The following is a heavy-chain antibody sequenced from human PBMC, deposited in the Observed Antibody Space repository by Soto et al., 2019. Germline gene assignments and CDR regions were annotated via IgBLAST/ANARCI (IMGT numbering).Heavy chain of an antibody. CDR3: ARMIWDCTTTSCSDYYYGLDV. CDR2: VTPNSGNT. J-gene: IGHJ6*02. CDR1: GYTFTSYD. D-gene: IGHD2-2*01. V-gene: IGHV1-8*01. Sequence: ASVKVSCKASGYTFTSYDINWVRQATGQGLEWMGWVTPNSGNTGYAQKFQGRVTMTRSTSMSTAYMELSSLKSEDTAVYYYARMIWDCTTTSCSDYYYGLDVWGQGTTVTVSS.